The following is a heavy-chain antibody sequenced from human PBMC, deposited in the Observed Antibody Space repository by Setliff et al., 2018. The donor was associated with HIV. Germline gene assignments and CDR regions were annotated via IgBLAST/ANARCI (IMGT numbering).Heavy chain of an antibody. V-gene: IGHV1-69*02. Sequence: ASVKVSCKASEDTFNSYTIHWVRQTPGQGLEWMGRTIPVLSMSNFALKFQGRGSIFADKSTSTAYLGLNGLTPEDTAIYYCATSFGSGVAPFDNWGQGTLVTVSS. CDR3: ATSFGSGVAPFDN. D-gene: IGHD3-10*01. CDR1: EDTFNSYT. CDR2: TIPVLSMS. J-gene: IGHJ4*02.